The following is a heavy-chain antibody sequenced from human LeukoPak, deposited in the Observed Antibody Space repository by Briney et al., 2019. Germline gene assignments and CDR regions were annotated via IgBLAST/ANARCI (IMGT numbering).Heavy chain of an antibody. V-gene: IGHV4-39*01. J-gene: IGHJ5*02. Sequence: SETLSLTCTVSGGSISSSSYYWGWIRQPPGKGLEWIGSIYYSGSTYYNPSLKSRVTISVDTSKNQFSLKLSSVTAADTAVYYCARSRWSSTSPFDPWGQGTLVTVSS. D-gene: IGHD2-2*01. CDR3: ARSRWSSTSPFDP. CDR2: IYYSGST. CDR1: GGSISSSSYY.